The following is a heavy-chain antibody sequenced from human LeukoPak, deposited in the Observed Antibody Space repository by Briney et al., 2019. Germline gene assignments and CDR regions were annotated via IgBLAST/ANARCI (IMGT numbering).Heavy chain of an antibody. CDR2: IYYSGSY. CDR3: ARKVANYDSSGYWSWYFDL. V-gene: IGHV4-39*01. J-gene: IGHJ2*01. Sequence: SETLSLTCTVSGGSISSSSYYWGWIRQPPGKGLEWIGRIYYSGSYYYNPSLKSRDTISVDTSKSQFSLKLSSGTAADTAVYYCARKVANYDSSGYWSWYFDLWGRGALVTVSS. CDR1: GGSISSSSYY. D-gene: IGHD3-22*01.